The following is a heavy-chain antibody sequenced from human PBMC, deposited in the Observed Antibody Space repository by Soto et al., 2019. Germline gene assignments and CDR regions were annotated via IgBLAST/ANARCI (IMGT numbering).Heavy chain of an antibody. CDR3: ARRYGSCFDY. Sequence: SETLSLNCTVSDGSISGSRYYWDWIRQPPGKGLEWIGYIYYSGNTNYNPSLKSRVTISVDTSKNQFSLKLSSVTAADTDVYYCARRYGSCFDYWGQGTLVTVSS. CDR2: IYYSGNT. D-gene: IGHD5-18*01. CDR1: DGSISGSRYY. J-gene: IGHJ4*02. V-gene: IGHV4-61*05.